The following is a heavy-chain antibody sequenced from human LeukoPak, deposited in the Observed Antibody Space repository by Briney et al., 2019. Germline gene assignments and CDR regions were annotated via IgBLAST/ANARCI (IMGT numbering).Heavy chain of an antibody. CDR1: GYTFTGYY. V-gene: IGHV1-2*02. CDR2: INPNSGGT. Sequence: ASVKVSCKTSGYTFTGYYMHWVRQAPGQGLEWMGWINPNSGGTNYAQKFQDRVSMTRDTSISTAYMHLSRLRSDDTAVYYCARSPHILTGENFGYWGQGTLLTVSS. D-gene: IGHD3-9*01. CDR3: ARSPHILTGENFGY. J-gene: IGHJ4*02.